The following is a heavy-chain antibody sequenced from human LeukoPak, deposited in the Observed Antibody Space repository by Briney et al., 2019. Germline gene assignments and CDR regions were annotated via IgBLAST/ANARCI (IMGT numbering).Heavy chain of an antibody. Sequence: ASVKVSCKASGYTFTSYGISWVRQAPGQGLEWMGWISAYNGNTNYAQKLQGRVTMTTDTSTSTAYMELSSLRSEDTAVYYCATATMVRGVIIPTYYYYMDVWGKGTTVTVSS. CDR3: ATATMVRGVIIPTYYYYMDV. CDR2: ISAYNGNT. D-gene: IGHD3-10*01. J-gene: IGHJ6*03. V-gene: IGHV1-18*01. CDR1: GYTFTSYG.